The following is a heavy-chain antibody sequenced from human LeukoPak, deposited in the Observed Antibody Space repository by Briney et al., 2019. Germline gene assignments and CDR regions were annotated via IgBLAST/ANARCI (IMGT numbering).Heavy chain of an antibody. D-gene: IGHD2-2*01. Sequence: GGSLRLSCATSGFTFSSYWMHWVRQVPGKGLVWVSRVNGDGTSTSYADSVQGRFTIPRDNAKNTLYLYMNSLRGDDTAIYFCVRSCSSGSCYGYKDYWGQGTLVTVSS. CDR3: VRSCSSGSCYGYKDY. J-gene: IGHJ4*02. V-gene: IGHV3-74*01. CDR1: GFTFSSYW. CDR2: VNGDGTST.